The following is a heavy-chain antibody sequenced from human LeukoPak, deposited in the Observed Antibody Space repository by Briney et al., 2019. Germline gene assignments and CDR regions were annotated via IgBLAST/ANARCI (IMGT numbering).Heavy chain of an antibody. J-gene: IGHJ2*01. D-gene: IGHD6-19*01. CDR2: IIPIFGTA. V-gene: IGHV1-69*13. CDR1: GGTFSSYA. CDR3: ARGNRAVAGFDL. Sequence: ASETVSFTASGGTFSSYAISWVRQAPGQGLEWMGGIIPIFGTANYAQKFQGRVTITADESTSTAYMELSSLRSEDTAVYYCARGNRAVAGFDLWGRGTLVTVSS.